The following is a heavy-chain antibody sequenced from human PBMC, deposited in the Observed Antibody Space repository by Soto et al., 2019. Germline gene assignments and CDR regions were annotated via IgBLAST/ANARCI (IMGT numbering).Heavy chain of an antibody. V-gene: IGHV4-39*07. CDR1: GGSISSSSYY. D-gene: IGHD3-22*01. J-gene: IGHJ4*02. Sequence: SETLSLTCTVSGGSISSSSYYWGWIRQPPGKGLEWIGSIYYSGSTYYSPSLRGRATISSDTSNNQFSLKLNSVTAADTAVYYCAKHRGYSFDSWGQGTLVTVSS. CDR2: IYYSGST. CDR3: AKHRGYSFDS.